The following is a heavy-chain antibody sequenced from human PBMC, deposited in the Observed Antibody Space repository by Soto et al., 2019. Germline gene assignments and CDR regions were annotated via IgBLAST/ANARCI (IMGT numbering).Heavy chain of an antibody. J-gene: IGHJ6*02. D-gene: IGHD5-18*01. Sequence: SETLSLTCAVYGGSFSGYYWSWIRQPPGKGLEWIGEINHSGSANYNPSLKSRVTISVDTSKNQFSLKLSSVTAADTAVYYCARSGYSYGYNYYYGMDVWGQGTTVTVSS. CDR1: GGSFSGYY. CDR2: INHSGSA. V-gene: IGHV4-34*01. CDR3: ARSGYSYGYNYYYGMDV.